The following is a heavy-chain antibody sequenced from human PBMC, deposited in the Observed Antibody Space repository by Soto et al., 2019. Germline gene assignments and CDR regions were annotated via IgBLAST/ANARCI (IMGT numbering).Heavy chain of an antibody. CDR1: GFTFSSYS. Sequence: GGSLRLSCAASGFTFSSYSMNWVRQAPGKGLEWVSSISSSSSYIYYVDSVKGRFTISRDNAKNSLCLQMNSLRAEDTAVYYCARDLGPVAFDIWGQGTMVTVSS. V-gene: IGHV3-21*01. CDR3: ARDLGPVAFDI. CDR2: ISSSSSYI. J-gene: IGHJ3*02.